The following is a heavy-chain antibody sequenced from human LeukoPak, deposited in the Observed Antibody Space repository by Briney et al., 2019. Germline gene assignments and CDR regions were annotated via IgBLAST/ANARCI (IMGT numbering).Heavy chain of an antibody. CDR1: GYTLTELS. Sequence: APVKVSCKVSGYTLTELSMHWVRQAPGKGLEWMGGFDPEDGETIYAQKFQGRVTMTEDTSTDTAYMELSSLRSEDTAVYYCARVPRTIFGVVIRSRHYFDYWGQGTLVTVSS. J-gene: IGHJ4*02. V-gene: IGHV1-24*01. CDR2: FDPEDGET. D-gene: IGHD3-3*01. CDR3: ARVPRTIFGVVIRSRHYFDY.